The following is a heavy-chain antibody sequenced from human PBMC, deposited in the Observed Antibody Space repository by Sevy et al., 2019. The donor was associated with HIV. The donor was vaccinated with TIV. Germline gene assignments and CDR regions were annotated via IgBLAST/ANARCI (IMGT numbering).Heavy chain of an antibody. V-gene: IGHV3-23*01. CDR1: GFTFSSYA. CDR3: AKEDHDFGSGYYRRGLRGNFDY. CDR2: ISGSGGST. J-gene: IGHJ4*02. Sequence: GGSLRLSCTASGFTFSSYAMSWVRQAPGKGLKWVSAISGSGGSTYYADSVKGRFTISRDNSKNTLYLQMNSLRAEDTAVYYCAKEDHDFGSGYYRRGLRGNFDYWGQGTLVTVSS. D-gene: IGHD3-3*01.